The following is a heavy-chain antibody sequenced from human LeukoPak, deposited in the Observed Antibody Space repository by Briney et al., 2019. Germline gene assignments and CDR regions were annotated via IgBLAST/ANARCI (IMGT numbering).Heavy chain of an antibody. CDR3: ARDSAAAAVYYFDY. J-gene: IGHJ4*02. CDR2: ISTDGRDK. D-gene: IGHD6-13*01. CDR1: GFSFSNYA. Sequence: GGSLRLSCAASGFSFSNYAMHWVRQTPGEGLVWVAVISTDGRDKHYADSVKGRFTISGDNSKSTLYLQMNSLRAEDTAVYYCARDSAAAAVYYFDYWGQGTLVTVSS. V-gene: IGHV3-30*04.